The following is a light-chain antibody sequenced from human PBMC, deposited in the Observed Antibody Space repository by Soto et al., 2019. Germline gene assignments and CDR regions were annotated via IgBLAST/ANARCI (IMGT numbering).Light chain of an antibody. V-gene: IGLV2-14*01. CDR2: DVS. Sequence: QSALTQPASGSGSPGQSITISCTGTSSDVGGYNYVSWYQQHPGKAPKLMIYDVSNRPSGVSNRLSGSKSGNTASLSISGLQAEDEADYYCSSYTSSSTVVVGGGTKLTVL. CDR1: SSDVGGYNY. CDR3: SSYTSSSTVV. J-gene: IGLJ2*01.